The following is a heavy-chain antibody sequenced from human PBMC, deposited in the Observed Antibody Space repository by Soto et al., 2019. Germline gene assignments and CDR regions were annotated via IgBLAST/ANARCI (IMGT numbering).Heavy chain of an antibody. J-gene: IGHJ5*02. CDR1: GGSFSGYY. CDR3: ARTKPLYDFWSGYPTNWFDP. V-gene: IGHV4-34*01. D-gene: IGHD3-3*01. CDR2: INHSGST. Sequence: SETLSLTCAVYGGSFSGYYWSWIRQPPGKGLEWIGEINHSGSTNYNPSLKSRVTISVDTSKNQFSLKLSSVTAADTAVYYCARTKPLYDFWSGYPTNWFDPWGQGTLVTVSS.